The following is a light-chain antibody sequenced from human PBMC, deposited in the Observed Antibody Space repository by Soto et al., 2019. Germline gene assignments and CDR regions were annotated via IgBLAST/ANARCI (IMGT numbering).Light chain of an antibody. J-gene: IGKJ1*01. CDR3: QQYFDWPRT. CDR2: GTF. V-gene: IGKV3-15*01. CDR1: QSVSSN. Sequence: EIVLTQSPATLSVSPGERATLSCRASQSVSSNLAWLQQKPGQAPRLLIYGTFIRATGIPARFSGSGSGTEFTLTISSLQSEDFAVYYCQQYFDWPRTFGQGTKVDI.